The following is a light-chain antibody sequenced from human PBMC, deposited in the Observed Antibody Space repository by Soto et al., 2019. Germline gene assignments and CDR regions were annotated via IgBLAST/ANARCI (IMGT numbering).Light chain of an antibody. Sequence: QSVLTQPPSVSAAPGQKVTISCSGSSSNIGNQYVSWYQQLPGTAPKLLIYDNDKRPSGIPDRFSGSKSGTSATLDITGLQTGDEADYYCGTWDPSLSARIFGGGTKLTVL. CDR3: GTWDPSLSARI. CDR2: DND. CDR1: SSNIGNQY. J-gene: IGLJ2*01. V-gene: IGLV1-51*01.